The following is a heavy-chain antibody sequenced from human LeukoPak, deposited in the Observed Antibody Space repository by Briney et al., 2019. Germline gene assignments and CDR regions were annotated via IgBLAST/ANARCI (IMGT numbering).Heavy chain of an antibody. CDR2: IGTAGDT. J-gene: IGHJ4*02. V-gene: IGHV3-13*01. CDR3: ARGGWFGELLRPFDY. CDR1: GFTFSNYD. D-gene: IGHD3-10*01. Sequence: GGSLRLPCAASGFTFSNYDVHWVRHATGKGLEWVSAIGTAGDTYYSGSVKGRFTISRENAKNSLYLQMNSLKAGDTAVYYCARGGWFGELLRPFDYWGQGSLVTVSS.